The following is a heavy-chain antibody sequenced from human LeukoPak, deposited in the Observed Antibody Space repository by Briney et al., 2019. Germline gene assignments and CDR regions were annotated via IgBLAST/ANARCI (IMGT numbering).Heavy chain of an antibody. Sequence: GGSLRLSCTASGFTFGDYAMSWVRQAPGKGLEWVGFIRSKAYGGTTEYAASVKGRSTISRDDSKSIAYLQMNSLKTEDTAVYYCTRDTYCSSTSCSRYYYYYGMDVWGQGTTVTVSS. V-gene: IGHV3-49*04. CDR2: IRSKAYGGTT. CDR3: TRDTYCSSTSCSRYYYYYGMDV. J-gene: IGHJ6*02. D-gene: IGHD2-2*01. CDR1: GFTFGDYA.